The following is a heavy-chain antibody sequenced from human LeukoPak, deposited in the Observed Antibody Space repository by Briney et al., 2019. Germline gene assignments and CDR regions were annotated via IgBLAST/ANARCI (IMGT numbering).Heavy chain of an antibody. Sequence: ASVKVSCKASGYTFTSYAMNWVRQAPGQGLEWMGWINTNTGNPTYAQGFTGRFVFSLDTSVSTAYLQISSLKAEDTAVYYCARDQASVAAVEYFQHWGQGTLVTVSS. CDR1: GYTFTSYA. CDR2: INTNTGNP. D-gene: IGHD6-13*01. V-gene: IGHV7-4-1*02. J-gene: IGHJ1*01. CDR3: ARDQASVAAVEYFQH.